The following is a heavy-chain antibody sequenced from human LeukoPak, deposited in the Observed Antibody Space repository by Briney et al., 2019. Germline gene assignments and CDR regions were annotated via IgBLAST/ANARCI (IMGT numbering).Heavy chain of an antibody. J-gene: IGHJ4*02. V-gene: IGHV3-23*01. CDR1: GFTFSNYW. Sequence: GGSLRLSCAASGFTFSNYWMSWIRQAPGKGLEWVSAISGSGGSTYYADSVKGRSTISRDNSKNTLYLQMNSLRAEDTAVYYCAKAYSSGWPSTFDYWGQGTLVTVSS. D-gene: IGHD6-19*01. CDR2: ISGSGGST. CDR3: AKAYSSGWPSTFDY.